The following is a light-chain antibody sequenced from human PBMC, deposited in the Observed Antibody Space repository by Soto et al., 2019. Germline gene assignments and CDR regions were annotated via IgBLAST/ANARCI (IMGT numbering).Light chain of an antibody. J-gene: IGLJ1*01. Sequence: QSVLTQPASVSGSPGQSIAISCTGTRSDVAAYNYVSWYQQHPVKAPKLMIFEVNKRPSGVSNRFSGSKSGNTASLTISGLKVEDEADYYCCSSGGSPTYVFGTGTKVTVL. CDR1: RSDVAAYNY. V-gene: IGLV2-23*02. CDR2: EVN. CDR3: CSSGGSPTYV.